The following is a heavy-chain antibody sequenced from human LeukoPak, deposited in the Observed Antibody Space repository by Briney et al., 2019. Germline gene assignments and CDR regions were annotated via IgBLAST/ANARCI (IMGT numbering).Heavy chain of an antibody. CDR3: ARLQRDGYNLYYFDY. J-gene: IGHJ4*02. Sequence: GESLKISCKGSGYSFTSYWIGWVRQMPGKGLEWMGIIYPGDSDTRYSPSFQGQVTISADKSISTAYLQWSSLKASDTAMYYCARLQRDGYNLYYFDYWGQGTLVTVSS. D-gene: IGHD1-1*01. CDR2: IYPGDSDT. CDR1: GYSFTSYW. V-gene: IGHV5-51*01.